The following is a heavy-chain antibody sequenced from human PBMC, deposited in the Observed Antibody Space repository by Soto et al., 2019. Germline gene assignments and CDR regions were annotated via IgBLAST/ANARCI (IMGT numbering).Heavy chain of an antibody. CDR1: GFTFSDYA. Sequence: VQLVESGGGVVQPGRSLRLSCAASGFTFSDYAMHWVRQAPGKGLEWVAVVSHDGRNTHYADSVKGRFTISRDSSKYTVSLGMTSLRAEDTAVYYCAKGGRQWLVTSDFNYWGQGALVTVSS. V-gene: IGHV3-30*18. CDR3: AKGGRQWLVTSDFNY. CDR2: VSHDGRNT. D-gene: IGHD6-19*01. J-gene: IGHJ4*02.